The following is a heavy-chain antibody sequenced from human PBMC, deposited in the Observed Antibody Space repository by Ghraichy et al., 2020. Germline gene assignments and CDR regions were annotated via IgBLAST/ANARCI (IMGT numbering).Heavy chain of an antibody. CDR2: ISWSGGSI. Sequence: LNISCAASGFTFEDYAMNWVRQAPGKGLEWVAGISWSGGSIGYVDSVKGRFTISRDNAKNSLYLQMNSLRPEDTALYYCSTDNFRRAFTYAYTAWGQGTLVTVSS. CDR3: STDNFRRAFTYAYTA. D-gene: IGHD2-2*01. CDR1: GFTFEDYA. J-gene: IGHJ5*02. V-gene: IGHV3-9*01.